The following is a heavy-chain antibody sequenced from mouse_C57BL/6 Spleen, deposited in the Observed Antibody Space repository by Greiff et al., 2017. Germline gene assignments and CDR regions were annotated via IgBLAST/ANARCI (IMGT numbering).Heavy chain of an antibody. D-gene: IGHD2-3*01. V-gene: IGHV10-1*01. J-gene: IGHJ4*01. CDR1: GFSFNTYA. CDR2: IRSKSNNYAT. CDR3: VRGYDGYYEGAMDY. Sequence: EVMLVESGGGLVQPKGSLKLSCAASGFSFNTYAMNWVRQAPGKGLEWVARIRSKSNNYATYYADSVKVRFTISRDDSESMLYLQMNNLKTEDTAMYYCVRGYDGYYEGAMDYWGQGTSVTVSS.